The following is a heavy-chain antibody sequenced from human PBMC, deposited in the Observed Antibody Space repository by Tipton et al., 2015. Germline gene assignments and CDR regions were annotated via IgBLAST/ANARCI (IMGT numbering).Heavy chain of an antibody. CDR2: ISGSGGST. CDR3: AKDPNGYRGYDYPPNFFDY. CDR1: GFTFRSYV. D-gene: IGHD5-12*01. Sequence: GSLRLSCAASGFTFRSYVMSWVRQAPGKGLEWVSGISGSGGSTYYADSVKGRFTISRDNSKNTLYLQMNSLRAEDTAVYYCAKDPNGYRGYDYPPNFFDYWGQGTLVTVSS. V-gene: IGHV3-23*01. J-gene: IGHJ4*02.